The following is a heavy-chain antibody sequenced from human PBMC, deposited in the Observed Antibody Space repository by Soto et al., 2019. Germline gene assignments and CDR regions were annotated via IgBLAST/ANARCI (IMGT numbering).Heavy chain of an antibody. V-gene: IGHV4-59*08. CDR1: GGSITSYY. CDR2: VSYSGST. CDR3: ARADDKMATIEY. Sequence: QVQLQESGPGLVKPSETLSLTCTVSGGSITSYYWTRIRQPPGKGLEWIGFVSYSGSTNYNPSLRSRVAISGDTSKNQFSLKLSSVTAADTAVYYCARADDKMATIEYWGQGTLVTVSS. J-gene: IGHJ4*02. D-gene: IGHD5-12*01.